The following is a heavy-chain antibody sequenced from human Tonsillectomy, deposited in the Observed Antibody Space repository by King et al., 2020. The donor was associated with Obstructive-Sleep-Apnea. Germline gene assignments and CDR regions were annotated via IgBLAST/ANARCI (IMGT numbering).Heavy chain of an antibody. D-gene: IGHD3-9*01. V-gene: IGHV1-2*02. CDR2: INPNNGGT. CDR3: ARAPFLTGYPSWPDY. Sequence: QLVQSGAELKKPGASMRVSCKASGYSFTDYYMHWVRQAPGQGLEWVGWINPNNGGTVYAQKFQGRVTMTRDTSINTAYMELSRLRSDDTSVYYCARAPFLTGYPSWPDYWGQGTLVIVSS. CDR1: GYSFTDYY. J-gene: IGHJ4*02.